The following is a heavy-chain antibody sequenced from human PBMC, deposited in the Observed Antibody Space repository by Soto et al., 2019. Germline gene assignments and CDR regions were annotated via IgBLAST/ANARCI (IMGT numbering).Heavy chain of an antibody. D-gene: IGHD4-17*01. J-gene: IGHJ4*02. Sequence: QVQLVESGGGVVQRGRSLRLSCAASGFTFSSYGMHWVRQAPGKGLEWVAVISYDGSNKYYADSVKGRFTISRDNSKNTLYLQMNSLRAEDTAVYYCAKGADGDYVPFDYWGQGTLVTVSS. CDR2: ISYDGSNK. CDR1: GFTFSSYG. V-gene: IGHV3-30*18. CDR3: AKGADGDYVPFDY.